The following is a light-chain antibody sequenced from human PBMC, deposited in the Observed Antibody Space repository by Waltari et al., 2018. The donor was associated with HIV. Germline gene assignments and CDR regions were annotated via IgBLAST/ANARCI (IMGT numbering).Light chain of an antibody. CDR2: EAT. CDR1: RGDVGTYNL. V-gene: IGLV2-23*01. J-gene: IGLJ2*01. CDR3: CSYAGTVV. Sequence: QSALSQPASVSGSPGQSITLACTGGRGDVGTYNLVSWYQRLPGSAPKLIIYEATKRPSGVSNRFSGSKSGGTASLTISGLQADDEGHYYCCSYAGTVVFGGGTELTVL.